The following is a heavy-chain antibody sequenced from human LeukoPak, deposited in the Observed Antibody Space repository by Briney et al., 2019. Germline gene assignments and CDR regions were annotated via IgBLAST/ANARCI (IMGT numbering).Heavy chain of an antibody. Sequence: GASVKVSCKASGYTFSSYFIQWVRQAPGQGLEWMGIINPADGSTAYAQKFQGRVTMTRDTSTSTVYMDLSSLRSDDTAMYYCERTISKVRGVVRFDFDYWGQGTLVTVSS. CDR3: ERTISKVRGVVRFDFDY. CDR2: INPADGST. J-gene: IGHJ4*02. CDR1: GYTFSSYF. V-gene: IGHV1-46*01. D-gene: IGHD3-10*01.